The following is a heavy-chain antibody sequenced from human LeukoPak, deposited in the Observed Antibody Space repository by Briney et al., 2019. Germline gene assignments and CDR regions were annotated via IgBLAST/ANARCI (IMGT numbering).Heavy chain of an antibody. CDR3: ARAGGATGAFDI. Sequence: QPGGFLRLSCAASGFTFSSYWIHWVRQAPGKGLVWVSRINSDGSSNSYADSVKGRFTISRDNAKNTLYLQMNSLRAEDTAVYYCARAGGATGAFDIWGQGTMVTVSS. CDR1: GFTFSSYW. J-gene: IGHJ3*02. D-gene: IGHD1-26*01. CDR2: INSDGSSN. V-gene: IGHV3-74*01.